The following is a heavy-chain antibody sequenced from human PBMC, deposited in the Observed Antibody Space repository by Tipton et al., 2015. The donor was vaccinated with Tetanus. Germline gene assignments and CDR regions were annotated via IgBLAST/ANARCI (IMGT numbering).Heavy chain of an antibody. CDR2: IYPGDSDT. CDR1: GYRFTSQW. Sequence: QLVQSGAVVKKPGESLKISCKGSGYRFTSQWIGWVRQKPGKGLEWMGIIYPGDSDTRYSPSFQGQVTISVDKSINTAYLRWSSLKASDTSMFYCARAHCTDGVCNFDFWGQGALVTVAS. CDR3: ARAHCTDGVCNFDF. V-gene: IGHV5-51*01. D-gene: IGHD2-8*01. J-gene: IGHJ4*02.